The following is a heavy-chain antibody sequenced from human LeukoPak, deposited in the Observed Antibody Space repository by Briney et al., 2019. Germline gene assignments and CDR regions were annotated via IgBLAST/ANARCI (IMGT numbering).Heavy chain of an antibody. D-gene: IGHD2-21*02. J-gene: IGHJ4*02. CDR3: CGLLRGFDY. CDR1: GYTFTSYG. Sequence: ASVKVSCKASGYTFTSYGINWVRQATGQGLEWMSWMSPDSGNTGYAQKFQGRVTMTRTSSITTAFMELSSLMSEDTAVWGGCGLLRGFDYWGQGTLVTVSS. V-gene: IGHV1-8*01. CDR2: MSPDSGNT.